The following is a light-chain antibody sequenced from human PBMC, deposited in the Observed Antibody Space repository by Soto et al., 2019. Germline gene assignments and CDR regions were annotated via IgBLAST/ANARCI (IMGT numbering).Light chain of an antibody. V-gene: IGKV1-33*01. Sequence: DIKMTQSPSSLSASVGDRVTITCQASQDINKNLIWYQQKPGKAPKLLIYDASALETGVPSRFSGSGSGTGFTFTISSLQPEDFATYYCHQYESLPLTFGQGIRMEIK. J-gene: IGKJ5*01. CDR2: DAS. CDR3: HQYESLPLT. CDR1: QDINKN.